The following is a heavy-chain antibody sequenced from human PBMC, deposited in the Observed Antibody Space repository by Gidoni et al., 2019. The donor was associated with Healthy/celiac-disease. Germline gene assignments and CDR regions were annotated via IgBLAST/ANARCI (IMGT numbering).Heavy chain of an antibody. V-gene: IGHV1-2*04. D-gene: IGHD3-10*01. CDR3: ARSGVIGLYYFDY. CDR2: INPNSGGT. CDR1: GYNFTGYY. Sequence: QVQLVQSGAEVRKPGASVKVSCKASGYNFTGYYMHWVRQAPGPGLEGMGWINPNSGGTNYAQKFQGWDTMTRDTSISTAYMELSRLRSDDTAVYYCARSGVIGLYYFDYWGQGTLVTVSS. J-gene: IGHJ4*02.